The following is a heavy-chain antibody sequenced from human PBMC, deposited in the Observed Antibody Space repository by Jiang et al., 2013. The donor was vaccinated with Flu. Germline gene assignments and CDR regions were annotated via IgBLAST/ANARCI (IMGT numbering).Heavy chain of an antibody. D-gene: IGHD2-2*01. CDR2: IYYSGST. CDR1: GGSISSYY. V-gene: IGHV4-59*01. Sequence: LLKPSETLSLTCTVSGGSISSYYWSWIRQPPGKGLEWIGYIYYSGSTNYNPSLKSRVTISVDTSKNQFSLKLSSVTAADTAVYYCARATRRSAFDIWGQGTMVTVSS. J-gene: IGHJ3*02. CDR3: ARATRRSAFDI.